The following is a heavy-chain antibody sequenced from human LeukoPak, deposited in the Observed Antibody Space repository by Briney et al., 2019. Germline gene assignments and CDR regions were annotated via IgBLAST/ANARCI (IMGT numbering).Heavy chain of an antibody. J-gene: IGHJ4*02. D-gene: IGHD5-18*01. CDR2: IWYDGSNK. CDR3: ARGQDSYSHGWYYFDY. CDR1: GFTFSSYG. Sequence: GRSLRLSCAASGFTFSSYGMHWVRQAPGKGLEWVAVIWYDGSNKYYADSVKGRFTISRDNSKNTLYLQMNSLRAEDTAVYYCARGQDSYSHGWYYFDYWGQGTLVTVSS. V-gene: IGHV3-33*01.